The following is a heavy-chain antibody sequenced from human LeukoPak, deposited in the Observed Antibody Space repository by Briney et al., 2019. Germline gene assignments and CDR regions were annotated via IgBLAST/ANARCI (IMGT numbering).Heavy chain of an antibody. CDR2: TSPSGGTI. V-gene: IGHV3-11*01. CDR3: AREKKTEWTTGAFDM. D-gene: IGHD3-3*01. Sequence: GGSLRLSCEASGFTFSDYYMSWIRQAPETGLEWLSYTSPSGGTIYYTDSVKGRFTMSRDNAQNALYLEMNSLRAEDTAVYYCAREKKTEWTTGAFDMWGQGTMVIVS. J-gene: IGHJ3*02. CDR1: GFTFSDYY.